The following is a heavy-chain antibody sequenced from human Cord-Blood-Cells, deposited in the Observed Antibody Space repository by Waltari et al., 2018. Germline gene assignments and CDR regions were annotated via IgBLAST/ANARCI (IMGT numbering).Heavy chain of an antibody. J-gene: IGHJ2*01. V-gene: IGHV3-21*01. CDR3: ARTGIGWYFDL. D-gene: IGHD7-27*01. CDR2: ISSSSSYR. Sequence: EVQLVESGGGLVKPGGSLRLSCAASGFTFSSYSMNWVRQAPGKGLEWVSSISSSSSYRYYADSVKGRFTSSRDNAKNSLYLQMNSLRAEDTAVYYCARTGIGWYFDLWGRGTLVTVSS. CDR1: GFTFSSYS.